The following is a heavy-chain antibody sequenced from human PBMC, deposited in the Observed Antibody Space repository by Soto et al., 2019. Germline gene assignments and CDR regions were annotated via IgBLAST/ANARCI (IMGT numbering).Heavy chain of an antibody. J-gene: IGHJ4*02. Sequence: QVQLVQSGAEEKKPGASVKVSCKASGYTFTGYAMHWVRQAPGQRLEWMGWINAGNGNAKYSQKFQGRVTIARDISARTAYMELSSLRSEDTAVYYCARAVAVPADFDYWGQGTLVTVSS. CDR1: GYTFTGYA. D-gene: IGHD6-19*01. CDR2: INAGNGNA. CDR3: ARAVAVPADFDY. V-gene: IGHV1-3*05.